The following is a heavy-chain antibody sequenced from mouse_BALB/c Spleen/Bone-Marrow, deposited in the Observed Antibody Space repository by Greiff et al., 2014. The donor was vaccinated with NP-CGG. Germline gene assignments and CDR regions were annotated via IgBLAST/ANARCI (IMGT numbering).Heavy chain of an antibody. V-gene: IGHV14-3*02. CDR1: GFNIKDTY. CDR3: AVYYYGSSLFAY. CDR2: IDPANGNT. D-gene: IGHD1-1*01. J-gene: IGHJ3*01. Sequence: QQSGAELVKPGASVKLSCTASGFNIKDTYMHWVKQKPEQGLEWIGRIDPANGNTKYDPKFQGKATITADTSSNTAYLQLSSLTSEDTAVYYCAVYYYGSSLFAYWGQGTLVTVSA.